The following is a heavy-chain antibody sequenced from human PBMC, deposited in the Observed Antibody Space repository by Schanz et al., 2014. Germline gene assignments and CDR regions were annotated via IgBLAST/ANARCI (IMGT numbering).Heavy chain of an antibody. J-gene: IGHJ4*02. Sequence: QAQMVESGGGVVQPGRSLRLSCAASGFTFSSYAMHWVRQAPGKGLEWVALISNDGSIKYYADSVEGRFTISRDNSRNTLYLQMNSLRTEDTAVYYCASPSGYSSYGTYFDFWGQGTLVTVSS. CDR3: ASPSGYSSYGTYFDF. CDR2: ISNDGSIK. D-gene: IGHD5-12*01. V-gene: IGHV3-30-3*01. CDR1: GFTFSSYA.